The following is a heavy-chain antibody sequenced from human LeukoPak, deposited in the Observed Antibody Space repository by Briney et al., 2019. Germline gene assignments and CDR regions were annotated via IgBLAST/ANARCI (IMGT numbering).Heavy chain of an antibody. CDR3: ANSLRYSGSLFDY. CDR1: GFTFSTYG. J-gene: IGHJ4*02. Sequence: GRSLRLSCAASGFTFSTYGMHWVRQAPGKGLEWVSAISGSGGSTYYADSVKGRFTISRDNSKNTLYLQMNSLRAEDTAVCYCANSLRYSGSLFDYWGQGTLVTVSS. D-gene: IGHD1-26*01. CDR2: ISGSGGST. V-gene: IGHV3-23*01.